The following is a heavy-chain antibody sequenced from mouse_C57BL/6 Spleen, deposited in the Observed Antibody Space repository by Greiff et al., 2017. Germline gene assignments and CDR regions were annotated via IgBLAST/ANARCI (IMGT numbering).Heavy chain of an antibody. V-gene: IGHV1-55*01. CDR2: IYPGSGST. CDR3: AWRGCAIDY. CDR1: GYTFTSYW. Sequence: QVQLQQPGAELVKPGASVKMSCKASGYTFTSYWITWVKQRPGQGLEWIGEIYPGSGSTNYTEKFKSKATLTVDTSSSPAYMQLSSLTSDDAAVSYCAWRGCAIDYWGQGTTVTVSS. D-gene: IGHD3-2*02. J-gene: IGHJ4*01.